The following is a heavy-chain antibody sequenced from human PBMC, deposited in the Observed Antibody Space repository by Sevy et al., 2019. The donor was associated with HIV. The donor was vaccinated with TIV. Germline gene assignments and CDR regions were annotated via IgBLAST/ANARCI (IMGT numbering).Heavy chain of an antibody. Sequence: GGSLRLSCEASGFTFSCCAMTWVRQTPGKGLEWVSTIGGSGTSTFYADSVRGRFIISRDNSKNTLFLQMNSLGAEDTAVYFCAKRGNYDSRYWYFDLWGRGTMVTVSS. D-gene: IGHD3-22*01. J-gene: IGHJ2*01. CDR2: IGGSGTST. CDR3: AKRGNYDSRYWYFDL. V-gene: IGHV3-23*01. CDR1: GFTFSCCA.